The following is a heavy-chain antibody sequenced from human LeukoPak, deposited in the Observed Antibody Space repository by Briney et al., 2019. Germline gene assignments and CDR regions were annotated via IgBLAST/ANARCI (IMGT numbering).Heavy chain of an antibody. V-gene: IGHV3-30*04. Sequence: PGRSLRLSCAASGFTLSSYAMHWVRQAPGKGLEWVAVISYDGSNKYYADSVKGRFTISRDNSKNTLYLQMNSLRAEDTAVYYCARDNIDQKKKINSGYDFPYYYYYGMDVWGQGTTVTVSS. J-gene: IGHJ6*02. CDR1: GFTLSSYA. D-gene: IGHD5-12*01. CDR2: ISYDGSNK. CDR3: ARDNIDQKKKINSGYDFPYYYYYGMDV.